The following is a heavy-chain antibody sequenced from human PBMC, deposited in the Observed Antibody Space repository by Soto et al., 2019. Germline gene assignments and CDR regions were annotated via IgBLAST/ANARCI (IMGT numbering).Heavy chain of an antibody. Sequence: GGSLRLSCAASGFTFSSYWMSWVRQAPGKGLEWVANIKQDGSEKYYVDSVKGRFTISRDNAKNSLYLQMNSLRAEDTAVYYCARDPQPYNWNYSGGRSWFDPWGQGTLVTVSS. J-gene: IGHJ5*02. CDR3: ARDPQPYNWNYSGGRSWFDP. CDR1: GFTFSSYW. D-gene: IGHD1-7*01. CDR2: IKQDGSEK. V-gene: IGHV3-7*01.